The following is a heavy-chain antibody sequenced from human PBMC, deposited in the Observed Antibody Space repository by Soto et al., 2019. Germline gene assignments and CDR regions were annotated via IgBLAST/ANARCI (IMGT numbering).Heavy chain of an antibody. V-gene: IGHV1-69*12. CDR1: GGTFSSYA. J-gene: IGHJ6*02. CDR3: SRDLAPAPFPLTPSHYYYYCMDV. D-gene: IGHD2-2*01. Sequence: QVQLVQSGAEVKKPGSSVKVSCKASGGTFSSYAISWVRQAPGQGLEWMGGIIPIFGTANYAQKFQGRVPLTADQSTSTAYIELSSLRSEDTAVYYCSRDLAPAPFPLTPSHYYYYCMDVWGQGTTVTVSS. CDR2: IIPIFGTA.